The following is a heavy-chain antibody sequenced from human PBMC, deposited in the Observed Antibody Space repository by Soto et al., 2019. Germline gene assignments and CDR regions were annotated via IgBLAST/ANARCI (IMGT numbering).Heavy chain of an antibody. J-gene: IGHJ6*02. V-gene: IGHV1-8*01. Sequence: QVQLVQSGAEVKKPGASVKVSCKASGYTFTSYDINWVRKATGQGLEWMGWMNPNSGNTGYAQKFQGRVTMTRNTSISTAYMELRSLRSEDTAVYYGARDRAVLVPAALNDYYYYGMDVWGQGTTVTVSS. CDR3: ARDRAVLVPAALNDYYYYGMDV. CDR1: GYTFTSYD. D-gene: IGHD2-2*01. CDR2: MNPNSGNT.